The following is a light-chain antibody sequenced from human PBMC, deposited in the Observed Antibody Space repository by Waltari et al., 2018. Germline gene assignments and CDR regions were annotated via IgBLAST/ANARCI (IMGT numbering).Light chain of an antibody. Sequence: EIVLTQSPATLSVSPGERATLSCRASQSVSSYLAWYQQTPGQAPRLLIYDASNRATGIPARFRGSGSGTDFPLTISSLEPEDVAVYYCQQRSNWPPITFGQGTRLEIK. V-gene: IGKV3-11*01. CDR1: QSVSSY. J-gene: IGKJ5*01. CDR3: QQRSNWPPIT. CDR2: DAS.